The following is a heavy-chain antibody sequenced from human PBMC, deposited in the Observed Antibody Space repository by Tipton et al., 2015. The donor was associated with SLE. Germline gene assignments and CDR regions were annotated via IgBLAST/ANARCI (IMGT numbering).Heavy chain of an antibody. CDR1: GYSISSGYY. J-gene: IGHJ4*02. D-gene: IGHD1-26*01. CDR2: IYHSGGT. CDR3: ARGVAGYFYYCYLDV. Sequence: LRLSCAVSGYSISSGYYWGWIRQPPGKGLEWIGSIYHSGGTYYNPSLKSRVTISVDTSKNQFSLKLSSVTAADTAVYYCARGVAGYFYYCYLDVWGQGTLVTVSS. V-gene: IGHV4-38-2*01.